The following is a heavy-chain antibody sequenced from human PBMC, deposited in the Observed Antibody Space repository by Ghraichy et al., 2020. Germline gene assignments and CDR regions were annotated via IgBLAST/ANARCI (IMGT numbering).Heavy chain of an antibody. CDR1: GFTFNSYW. V-gene: IGHV3-74*01. Sequence: GGSLRLSCAVSGFTFNSYWMHWVRQAPGKGLVWVSRINSDGSSTRYADSVKGRFTISRDNAKNTLYLQMNSLRAEDTAVYYCARDYYGGNIDYWGQGTLVTLSS. CDR2: INSDGSST. CDR3: ARDYYGGNIDY. D-gene: IGHD4-23*01. J-gene: IGHJ4*02.